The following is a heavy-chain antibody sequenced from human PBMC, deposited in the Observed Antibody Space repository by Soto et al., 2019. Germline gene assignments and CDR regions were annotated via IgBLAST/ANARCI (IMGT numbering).Heavy chain of an antibody. CDR1: GFTFSSYW. V-gene: IGHV3-7*05. J-gene: IGHJ6*02. D-gene: IGHD3-10*01. CDR3: ARDSPPLLWFGELLYNGMDV. CDR2: IKQDGSEK. Sequence: GGSLRLSCAASGFTFSSYWMSWVRQAPGKGLEWVANIKQDGSEKYYVDSVKGRFTISRDNAKNSLYLQMNSLRAEDTAVYYCARDSPPLLWFGELLYNGMDVWGQGTTVTVSS.